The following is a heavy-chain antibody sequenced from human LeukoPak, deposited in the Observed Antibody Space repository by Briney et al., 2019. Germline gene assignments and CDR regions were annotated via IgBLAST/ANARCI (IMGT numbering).Heavy chain of an antibody. D-gene: IGHD2-2*01. V-gene: IGHV1-18*01. CDR1: GYTFTIYG. CDR3: ARAPYCSSSSCPGYFQH. CDR2: ISAYNGNT. Sequence: ASVKVSCKASGYTFTIYGITWLRQAPGQGLEWMGWISAYNGNTNYAQKLQGRVTMTTDTSTSTAYMELKSLRSDDTAVYYCARAPYCSSSSCPGYFQHWGQGTLVTVSS. J-gene: IGHJ1*01.